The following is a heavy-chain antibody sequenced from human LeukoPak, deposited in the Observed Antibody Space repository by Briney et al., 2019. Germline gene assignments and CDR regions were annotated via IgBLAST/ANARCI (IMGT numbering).Heavy chain of an antibody. CDR1: GFTFSSYW. Sequence: GGSLRLSCAASGFTFSSYWMSWVRQAPGKGLEWVANIKQDGSEKYYVDSVKGRFTNSRDNAKNSLYLQMNSLRAEDTAVYYCAREGGYYDILTGYYTYYYYGMDVWGQGTTVTVSS. CDR2: IKQDGSEK. D-gene: IGHD3-9*01. CDR3: AREGGYYDILTGYYTYYYYGMDV. J-gene: IGHJ6*02. V-gene: IGHV3-7*01.